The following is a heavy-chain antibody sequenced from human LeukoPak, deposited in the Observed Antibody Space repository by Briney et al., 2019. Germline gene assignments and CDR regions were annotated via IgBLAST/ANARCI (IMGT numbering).Heavy chain of an antibody. Sequence: ASVKVSCKASGGTFSNYAISWVGQAPGQGLEWMGGMIPIFGTANYAQKFQGRVTITADESTSTAYMELSSLRSEDTAVYYCARGDSAYDLFGHIDYWGQGTLVTVSS. D-gene: IGHD5-12*01. J-gene: IGHJ4*02. CDR2: MIPIFGTA. CDR1: GGTFSNYA. V-gene: IGHV1-69*13. CDR3: ARGDSAYDLFGHIDY.